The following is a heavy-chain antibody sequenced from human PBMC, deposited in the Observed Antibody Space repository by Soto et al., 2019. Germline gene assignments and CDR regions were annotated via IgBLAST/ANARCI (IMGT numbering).Heavy chain of an antibody. CDR1: GGSISSGGYY. CDR3: ARDLDGSYYDY. CDR2: IYYSGST. Sequence: SETLSLTCTVSGGSISSGGYYWSWIRQHPGKGLEWIGYIYYSGSTYYNPSLKSRVTISVDTSKNQFSLKLSSVTAADTAVYHCARDLDGSYYDYWGQGTLVTVSS. J-gene: IGHJ4*02. V-gene: IGHV4-31*03. D-gene: IGHD1-26*01.